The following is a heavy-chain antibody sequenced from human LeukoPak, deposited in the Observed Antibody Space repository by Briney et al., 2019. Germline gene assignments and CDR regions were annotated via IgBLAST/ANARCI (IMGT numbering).Heavy chain of an antibody. CDR3: ARRPTYFGWRPSESPSYFDF. V-gene: IGHV1-46*01. J-gene: IGHJ4*02. CDR2: INPSGGST. Sequence: ASVKVSCKASGHTFSNYYMHWVRQAPGQGLEWMGIINPSGGSTSYAQKFQGRVTMTRDTATRTVYMELRSLRSEDTAVYYRARRPTYFGWRPSESPSYFDFWGQGTLVTVSS. CDR1: GHTFSNYY. D-gene: IGHD3-9*01.